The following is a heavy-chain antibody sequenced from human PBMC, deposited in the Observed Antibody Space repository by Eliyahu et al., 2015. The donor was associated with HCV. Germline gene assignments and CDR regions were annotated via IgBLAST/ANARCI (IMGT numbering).Heavy chain of an antibody. CDR3: AREGYDFWSGYPNDAFDI. CDR2: IYTSGST. Sequence: QVQLQESGPGLVKPSETLSLTCTVSGGSISSYYWSWIRQPAGKGLEWIGRIYTSGSTNYNPSLKSRVTMSVDTSKNQFSLKLSSVTAADTAVYYCAREGYDFWSGYPNDAFDIWDQGTMVTVSS. D-gene: IGHD3-3*01. J-gene: IGHJ3*02. V-gene: IGHV4-4*07. CDR1: GGSISSYY.